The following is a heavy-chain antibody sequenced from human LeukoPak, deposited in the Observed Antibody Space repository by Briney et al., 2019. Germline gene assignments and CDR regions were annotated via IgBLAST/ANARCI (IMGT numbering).Heavy chain of an antibody. CDR3: AGSVIAAAGTYYYYGMDV. J-gene: IGHJ6*02. V-gene: IGHV4-4*07. D-gene: IGHD6-13*01. CDR2: IYTSGST. CDR1: GGSISSYY. Sequence: SETLSLTCTASGGSISSYYWSWIRQPAGKGLEWIGRIYTSGSTNYNPSLKSRVTMSVDTSKNQFSLKLSSVTAADTAVYYCAGSVIAAAGTYYYYGMDVWGQETTVTVSS.